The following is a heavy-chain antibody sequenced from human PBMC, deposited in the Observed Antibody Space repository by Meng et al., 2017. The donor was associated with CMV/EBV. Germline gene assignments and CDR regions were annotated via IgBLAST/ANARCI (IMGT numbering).Heavy chain of an antibody. CDR1: GFTFSGSA. Sequence: GESLKISCAASGFTFSGSAMHWVRQASGKGLEWVGRIRSKANSYATAYAASVKGRFTISRDDSKNTAYMKMNSLKTEDTAVYYCTRHGDAPLRRGFDPWGQGTLVTVSS. V-gene: IGHV3-73*01. D-gene: IGHD5-12*01. CDR2: IRSKANSYAT. CDR3: TRHGDAPLRRGFDP. J-gene: IGHJ5*02.